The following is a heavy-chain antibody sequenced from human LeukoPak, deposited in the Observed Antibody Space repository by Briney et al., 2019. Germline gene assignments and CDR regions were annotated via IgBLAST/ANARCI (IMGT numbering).Heavy chain of an antibody. J-gene: IGHJ6*02. D-gene: IGHD5-24*01. V-gene: IGHV4-4*07. CDR1: GGSISSYY. CDR3: ARDGRDGYNTRAPPYGMDV. CDR2: IYTSGST. Sequence: SETLSLTCTVSGGSISSYYWSWIRQPAGKGLEWIGRIYTSGSTNYNPSLKSRVTMSVGTSKNQFSLKLSSVTAADTAVYYCARDGRDGYNTRAPPYGMDVWGQGTTVTVSS.